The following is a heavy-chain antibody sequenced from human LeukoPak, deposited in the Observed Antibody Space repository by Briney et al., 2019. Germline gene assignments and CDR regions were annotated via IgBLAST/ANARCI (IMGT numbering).Heavy chain of an antibody. V-gene: IGHV3-53*01. CDR3: ARERGLFDI. CDR1: GFTFSSHW. Sequence: GGSLRLSCAGSGFTFSSHWIGWVRQAPGKGLEWVSVIYSGGSTYYADPVKGRFTISRDNSKNTLYLQMNSLRAEDTAVYYCARERGLFDIWGQGTMVTVSS. J-gene: IGHJ3*02. CDR2: IYSGGST.